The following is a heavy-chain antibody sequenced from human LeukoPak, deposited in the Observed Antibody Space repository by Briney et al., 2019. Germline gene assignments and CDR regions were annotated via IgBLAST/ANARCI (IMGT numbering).Heavy chain of an antibody. D-gene: IGHD3-16*01. CDR3: ARLEEDLTLGVAGYWFVP. Sequence: GESLKISCKGSGYSFTSYWIGWVRQMPGKGLEWMGIIYPGDSDTRFSPSFQGQVTISADKSISTAYLQWSSLRASDTAMYYCARLEEDLTLGVAGYWFVPWGQGTLVTVS. CDR1: GYSFTSYW. J-gene: IGHJ5*02. V-gene: IGHV5-51*01. CDR2: IYPGDSDT.